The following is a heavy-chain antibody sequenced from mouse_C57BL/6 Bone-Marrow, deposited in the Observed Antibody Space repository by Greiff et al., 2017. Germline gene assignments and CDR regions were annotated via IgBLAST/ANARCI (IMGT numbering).Heavy chain of an antibody. V-gene: IGHV3-6*01. CDR1: GYSITSGYY. CDR3: ARSQGNSYVPRAMDY. CDR2: ISYDGCN. Sequence: EVQVVESGPGLVKPSQSLSLTCSVTGYSITSGYYWNWIRQFPGNKLEWMDYISYDGCNNYNQYLKNQISITRDTSKNPAFLQLNSLTTEDTATYSCARSQGNSYVPRAMDYWGQGTSVTVSS. J-gene: IGHJ4*01. D-gene: IGHD1-1*01.